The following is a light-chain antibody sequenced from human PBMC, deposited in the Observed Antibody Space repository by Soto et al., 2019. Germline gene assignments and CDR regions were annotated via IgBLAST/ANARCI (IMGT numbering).Light chain of an antibody. V-gene: IGKV3-20*01. CDR2: GAS. J-gene: IGKJ1*01. CDR1: QSVSSSY. Sequence: EIVLTQSPGTLSLSPGERATLSCRASQSVSSSYLAWYPQKPGQAPRLLIYGASSRATGIPDRFSGSGSGTDFTLTISRLEPEDFAVYYCQQYGSSQWTFGQGTKV. CDR3: QQYGSSQWT.